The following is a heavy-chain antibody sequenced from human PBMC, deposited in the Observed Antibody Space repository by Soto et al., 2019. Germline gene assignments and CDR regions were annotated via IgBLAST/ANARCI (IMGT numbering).Heavy chain of an antibody. V-gene: IGHV3-33*01. CDR3: ARDRILEVWSGFYYYYYGMDV. D-gene: IGHD3-3*01. J-gene: IGHJ6*02. CDR2: IWYDGSNK. Sequence: QVQLVESGGGVVQPGRSLRLSCAASGFTFSSYGMHWVRQAPGKGLEWVAVIWYDGSNKYYADSVKGRFTISRDNSKNTLYLQMNSLRAEDTAVYYCARDRILEVWSGFYYYYYGMDVWGQGTTVTVSS. CDR1: GFTFSSYG.